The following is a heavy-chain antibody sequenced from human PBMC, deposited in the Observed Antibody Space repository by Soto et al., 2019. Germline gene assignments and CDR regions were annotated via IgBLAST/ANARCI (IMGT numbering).Heavy chain of an antibody. CDR1: GGSISSSSYY. CDR3: ARVGGGSGPRPPHYFDY. Sequence: SETLSLTCTVSGGSISSSSYYWGWIRQPPGKGLEWIGSIYYSGSTYYNPSLKSRVTISVDTSKNQFSLKLSSVTAADTAVYYCARVGGGSGPRPPHYFDYWGQGTLVTVSS. CDR2: IYYSGST. J-gene: IGHJ4*02. D-gene: IGHD3-10*01. V-gene: IGHV4-39*01.